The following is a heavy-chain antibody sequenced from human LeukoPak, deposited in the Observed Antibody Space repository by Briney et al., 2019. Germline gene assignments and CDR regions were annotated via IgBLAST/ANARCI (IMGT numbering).Heavy chain of an antibody. D-gene: IGHD2-15*01. CDR3: AKVNRVVVAADYFDY. V-gene: IGHV3-33*06. CDR2: IWYDGSNN. J-gene: IGHJ4*02. CDR1: GFTFSSYG. Sequence: PGRSLRPSCAASGFTFSSYGMHWVRQAPGKGLEWVAVIWYDGSNNYYADSVKGRFTISRDNSKNTLYLQMNSLRAEDTAVYYCAKVNRVVVAADYFDYWGQGTLVTVSS.